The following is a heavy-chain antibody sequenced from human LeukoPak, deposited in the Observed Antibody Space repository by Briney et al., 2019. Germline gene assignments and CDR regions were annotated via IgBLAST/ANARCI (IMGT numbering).Heavy chain of an antibody. D-gene: IGHD5-18*01. CDR1: GYTFTSYD. CDR3: ARGYSYGYDWFDP. J-gene: IGHJ5*02. V-gene: IGHV1-8*01. CDR2: MNPNSGNT. Sequence: ASVKVSCKASGYTFTSYDINWVRQAPGQGLEWMGWMNPNSGNTGYAQKFQGRVTMTRNTSISTAYMELSSLSSEDTAVYYCARGYSYGYDWFDPWGQGTLVTVSS.